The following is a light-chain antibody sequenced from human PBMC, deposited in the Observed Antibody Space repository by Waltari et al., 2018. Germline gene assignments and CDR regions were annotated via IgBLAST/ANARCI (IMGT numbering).Light chain of an antibody. CDR1: QSASTS. V-gene: IGKV3-15*01. Sequence: ELVMTQSPATLSVSPGERASLSCRASQSASTSLAWYQQTPGQAPRLLIYPASTRAAGIPDRFSGSGSGTEFTLTISSLQSEDSAIYYCQQYNIWPWTFGQGTKVDIK. CDR3: QQYNIWPWT. CDR2: PAS. J-gene: IGKJ1*01.